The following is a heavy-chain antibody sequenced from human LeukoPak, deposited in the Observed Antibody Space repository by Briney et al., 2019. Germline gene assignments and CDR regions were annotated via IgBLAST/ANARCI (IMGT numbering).Heavy chain of an antibody. CDR3: ARGMRWASDY. D-gene: IGHD4-23*01. CDR2: ITSNGGTT. J-gene: IGHJ4*02. CDR1: GFTFSSYG. V-gene: IGHV3-64*01. Sequence: GGSLRLSCAASGFTFSSYGMVWVRRAPGKGLEYVSGITSNGGTTYYGNSVKGRFTISRDNSKDTLYLQMGSLRSEDMAVYYCARGMRWASDYWGQGTLVTVAS.